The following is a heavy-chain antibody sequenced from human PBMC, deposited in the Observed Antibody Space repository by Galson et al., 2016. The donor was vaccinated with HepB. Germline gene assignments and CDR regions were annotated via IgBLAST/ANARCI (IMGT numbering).Heavy chain of an antibody. CDR3: ARVAARPSSYYYGLDV. J-gene: IGHJ6*02. D-gene: IGHD6-6*01. V-gene: IGHV2-26*01. CDR2: ISSNDEK. Sequence: PALVKPTQTLTLTCTVSGFSLSNARMSVSWIRQPPGKALEWLAHISSNDEKSFNTSLKSRLTISKDTSKSQVVLTMTNMDPVDTATYYCARVAARPSSYYYGLDVWGQGTTVTVSS. CDR1: GFSLSNARMS.